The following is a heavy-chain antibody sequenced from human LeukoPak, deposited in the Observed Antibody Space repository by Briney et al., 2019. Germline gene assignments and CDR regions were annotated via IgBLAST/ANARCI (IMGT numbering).Heavy chain of an antibody. V-gene: IGHV4-34*01. J-gene: IGHJ4*02. Sequence: SETLSLTCAVYGDSFSGYYWSWFRQPPGQGLEWIGEINHRGSTNYNPSLKSRVNISVDTSKNQFSLKLSSVTAADTAVYYCARGLRYFVWLLYPYYFDYWGQGTLVTVS. CDR3: ARGLRYFVWLLYPYYFDY. CDR2: INHRGST. CDR1: GDSFSGYY. D-gene: IGHD3-9*01.